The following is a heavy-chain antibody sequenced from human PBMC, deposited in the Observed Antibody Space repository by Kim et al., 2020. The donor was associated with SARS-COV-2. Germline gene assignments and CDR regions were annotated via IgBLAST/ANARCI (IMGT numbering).Heavy chain of an antibody. CDR2: TFYRSKWKN. D-gene: IGHD2-2*01. CDR3: GRDPADDQGLDY. Sequence: SQTLSLTCAIYGDSVSSDTAAWNWFRQSPSRGLEWLGRTFYRSKWKNEYAVSVQGRITINPDTSRNKFSLQLNSETPEDTAVYYCGRDPADDQGLDYWGQ. CDR1: GDSVSSDTAA. J-gene: IGHJ4*02. V-gene: IGHV6-1*01.